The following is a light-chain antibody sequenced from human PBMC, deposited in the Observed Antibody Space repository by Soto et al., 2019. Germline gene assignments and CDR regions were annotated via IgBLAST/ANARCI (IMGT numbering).Light chain of an antibody. J-gene: IGKJ5*01. CDR2: DAS. Sequence: DIQMTQSPSSLSASVGDRVTITCRASQSISTWLAWYQQKPGKAPNLLIYDASTLESGGPSGFSGSGSGTEFTLTISSLQPDDSATYYCQQYNSYPYTFGQGTRLENK. V-gene: IGKV1-5*01. CDR1: QSISTW. CDR3: QQYNSYPYT.